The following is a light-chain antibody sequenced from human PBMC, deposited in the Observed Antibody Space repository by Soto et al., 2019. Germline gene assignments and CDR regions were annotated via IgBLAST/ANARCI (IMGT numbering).Light chain of an antibody. CDR2: GAS. CDR1: QPISRN. CDR3: QQYNTWPRT. Sequence: EIVMTQSPGTLSVSPGQGVTLSCRASQPISRNLAWYQQKPGQAPRLLIYGASTRATDIPTRFSGGGSGTEFPLTISSLQSEDFAIYFCQQYNTWPRTFGQGTKVEVK. J-gene: IGKJ1*01. V-gene: IGKV3-15*01.